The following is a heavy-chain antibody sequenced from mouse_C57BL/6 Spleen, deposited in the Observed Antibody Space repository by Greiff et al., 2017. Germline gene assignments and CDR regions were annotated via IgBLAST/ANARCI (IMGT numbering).Heavy chain of an antibody. V-gene: IGHV5-9-1*02. D-gene: IGHD2-5*01. J-gene: IGHJ4*01. CDR1: GFTFSSYA. Sequence: EVKLMESGEGLVKPGGSLKLSCAASGFTFSSYAMSWVRQTPEKRLEWVAYISSGGDYIYYADTVKGRFTISRDNARNTLYLQMSSLKSEDTAMYYCTREGAYSKGAMDYWGQGTSVTVSS. CDR2: ISSGGDYI. CDR3: TREGAYSKGAMDY.